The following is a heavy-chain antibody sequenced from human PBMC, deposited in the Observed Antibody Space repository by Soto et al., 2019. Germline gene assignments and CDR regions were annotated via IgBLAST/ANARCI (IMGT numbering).Heavy chain of an antibody. CDR3: ATQRRYCSGGSQCRVYYGMDV. V-gene: IGHV4-31*03. D-gene: IGHD2-15*01. CDR1: GGSISSGGYY. CDR2: IYYSGST. J-gene: IGHJ6*02. Sequence: QVQLQESGPGLVKPSQTLSLTCTVSGGSISSGGYYWSWIRQHPGKGLEWIGYIYYSGSTYYNPSLKSRVTISVDTSKTQFSLKLSSVTAADTAVYYCATQRRYCSGGSQCRVYYGMDVWGQGTTVTVSS.